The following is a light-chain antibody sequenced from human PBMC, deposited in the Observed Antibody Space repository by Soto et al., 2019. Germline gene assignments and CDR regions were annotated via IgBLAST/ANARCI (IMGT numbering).Light chain of an antibody. CDR3: QQRSTWPLT. CDR2: DAS. CDR1: QGVGSY. V-gene: IGKV3-11*01. Sequence: EIVLTQSPATLSLSPGERATLSCRASQGVGSYLAWYRQKPGQAPRLLIYDASNRAAGIPARFSGGGSGTDFTLTSSSLEAEDFAIYYCQQRSTWPLTFGGGTRVDIK. J-gene: IGKJ4*01.